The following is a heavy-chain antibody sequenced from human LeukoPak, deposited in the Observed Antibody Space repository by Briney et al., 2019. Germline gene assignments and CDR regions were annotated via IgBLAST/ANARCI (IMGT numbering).Heavy chain of an antibody. J-gene: IGHJ4*02. CDR2: INSDGSWT. D-gene: IGHD2/OR15-2a*01. CDR3: VSFYETY. Sequence: GGSLRLSCAASGNYWMHWVRQVPGKGLVWVSHINSDGSWTSYADSVKGRFTISKVNAKNTVYLQMNSLRAGDTAVYYCVSFYETYWGRGTLVTVSS. V-gene: IGHV3-74*01. CDR1: GNYW.